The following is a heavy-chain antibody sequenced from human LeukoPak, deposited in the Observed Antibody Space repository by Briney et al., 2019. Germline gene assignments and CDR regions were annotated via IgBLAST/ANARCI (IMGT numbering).Heavy chain of an antibody. V-gene: IGHV4-39*07. CDR2: IYYSGST. CDR1: GGSISSYY. D-gene: IGHD2-2*01. J-gene: IGHJ5*02. Sequence: PSGTLSLTCTVSGGSISSYYWGWIRQPPGKGLEWIGSIYYSGSTYYNPSLKSRVTISVDTSKNQFSLKLTSVTAADTAVYYCARDSGSSTHDPWGQGTLVTVSS. CDR3: ARDSGSSTHDP.